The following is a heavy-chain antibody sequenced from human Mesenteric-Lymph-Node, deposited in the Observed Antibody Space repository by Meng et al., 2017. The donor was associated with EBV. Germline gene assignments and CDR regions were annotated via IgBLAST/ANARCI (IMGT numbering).Heavy chain of an antibody. Sequence: QVHAQQLGAGLLMPSETLPLTCAVNGGSFSTFYWSWIRQPPGKGLEWIGEINHSGNTNYNPSLKSRVTISVDTSKNQFSLRLTSVTAADTAVYYCARVGEADSGDYPNEDSWGQGTLVTVSS. D-gene: IGHD4-17*01. V-gene: IGHV4-34*01. CDR2: INHSGNT. CDR3: ARVGEADSGDYPNEDS. J-gene: IGHJ4*02. CDR1: GGSFSTFY.